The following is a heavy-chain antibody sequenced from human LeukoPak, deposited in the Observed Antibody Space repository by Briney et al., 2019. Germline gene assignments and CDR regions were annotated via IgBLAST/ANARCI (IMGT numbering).Heavy chain of an antibody. CDR1: GFTVSSNY. CDR3: ARDGYYYDSSGYYIYYFDY. J-gene: IGHJ4*02. V-gene: IGHV3-66*01. Sequence: GGSLRLSCAASGFTVSSNYMSWVRQAPGKGLEWVSVIYSGGSTYYADSVKGRFTIPRDNSKNTLYLQMNSLGAEDTAVYYCARDGYYYDSSGYYIYYFDYWGQGTLVTVSS. CDR2: IYSGGST. D-gene: IGHD3-22*01.